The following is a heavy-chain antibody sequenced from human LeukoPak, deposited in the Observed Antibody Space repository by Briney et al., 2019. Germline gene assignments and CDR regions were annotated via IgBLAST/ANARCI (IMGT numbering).Heavy chain of an antibody. CDR2: IYPGDSDT. Sequence: GESLKISCKGSGYSFTSYWIGWVRQMPGKGLECMGIIYPGDSDTRYSPSFQGQVTISADKSISTAYLQWSSLKASDTAMYYCARHQLGTSCYVCGEDYWGQGTLVTVSS. J-gene: IGHJ4*02. CDR1: GYSFTSYW. V-gene: IGHV5-51*01. D-gene: IGHD2-2*01. CDR3: ARHQLGTSCYVCGEDY.